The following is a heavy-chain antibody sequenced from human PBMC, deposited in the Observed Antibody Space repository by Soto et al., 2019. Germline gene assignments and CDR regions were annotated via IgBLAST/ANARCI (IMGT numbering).Heavy chain of an antibody. CDR2: ISSSSSYI. CDR1: GFTFSSYS. CDR3: TRLFATYYYYIDV. Sequence: GGSLRLSCAASGFTFSSYSMNWVRQAPGKGLEWVSSISSSSSYIYYADSVKGRFTISRDDSQNTLYLQMNSLRGEDTAVYYCTRLFATYYYYIDVWGNGTTVTVSS. J-gene: IGHJ6*03. V-gene: IGHV3-21*04.